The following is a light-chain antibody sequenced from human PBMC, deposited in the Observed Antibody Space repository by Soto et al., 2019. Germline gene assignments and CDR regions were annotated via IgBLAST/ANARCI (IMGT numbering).Light chain of an antibody. CDR1: QSISRD. J-gene: IGKJ5*01. CDR2: AAS. Sequence: DIQMTQSPSSLSASVGDRVTITCRASQSISRDLNWYQHKPGKAPKLLIYAASSLQNGVPSRFSGGGFGTEFTLSISSLQPEDFVTYYCQQSYTTASITFGQGTRLEMK. CDR3: QQSYTTASIT. V-gene: IGKV1-39*01.